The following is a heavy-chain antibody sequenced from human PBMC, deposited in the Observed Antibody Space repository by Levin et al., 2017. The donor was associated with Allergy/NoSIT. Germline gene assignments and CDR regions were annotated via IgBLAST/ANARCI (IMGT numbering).Heavy chain of an antibody. Sequence: KASETLSLTCSVSGGSISNQYWSWIRQTAGRGLEWIGRIYSSGSANYNPSLKSRVTISADRSKNQISLKLTSVTAADTAVYYCAREGSGSSYDHWFDPWGQGTLVTVSS. CDR3: AREGSGSSYDHWFDP. V-gene: IGHV4-4*07. CDR2: IYSSGSA. J-gene: IGHJ5*02. CDR1: GGSISNQY. D-gene: IGHD3-10*01.